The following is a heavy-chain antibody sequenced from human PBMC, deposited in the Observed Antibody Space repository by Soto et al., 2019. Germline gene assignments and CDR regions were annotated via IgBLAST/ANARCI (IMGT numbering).Heavy chain of an antibody. D-gene: IGHD3-10*01. CDR3: AKDVTTFRGGINHFDY. V-gene: IGHV3-23*01. CDR2: AISGGGNT. Sequence: PVQPLDSPLAAISGGGNTYYADSVKGRFTISRDNSKSTLHLQMNSLRAEDTAVYYCAKDVTTFRGGINHFDYWGQGALVTVSS. J-gene: IGHJ4*02.